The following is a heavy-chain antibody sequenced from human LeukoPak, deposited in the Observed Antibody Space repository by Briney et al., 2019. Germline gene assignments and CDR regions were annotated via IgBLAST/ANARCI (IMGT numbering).Heavy chain of an antibody. V-gene: IGHV1-69*10. D-gene: IGHD2-15*01. CDR2: IIPILGIA. CDR3: ARQHCSGGSCYSEWDGWFDP. CDR1: GGTFSSYA. Sequence: SVKVSCKASGGTFSSYAISWVRQAPGQGLEWMGGIIPILGIANYAQKFQGRVTITADKSTSTAYMELSSLRSEDTAVYYCARQHCSGGSCYSEWDGWFDPWGQGTLVTVSS. J-gene: IGHJ5*02.